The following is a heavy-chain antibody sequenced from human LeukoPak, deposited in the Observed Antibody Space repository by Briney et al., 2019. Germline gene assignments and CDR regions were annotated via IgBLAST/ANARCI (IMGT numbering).Heavy chain of an antibody. CDR2: IYTSGST. D-gene: IGHD1-26*01. V-gene: IGHV4-61*02. CDR3: ARGSGMN. Sequence: PSETLSLTCTVSGGSISSGSYYWSWNRQPAGKGLEWIGRIYTSGSTNYNPSLKSRVTISVDTSKNQFSLKLSSVTAADTAVYYCARGSGMNWGQGTLVTVSS. CDR1: GGSISSGSYY. J-gene: IGHJ4*02.